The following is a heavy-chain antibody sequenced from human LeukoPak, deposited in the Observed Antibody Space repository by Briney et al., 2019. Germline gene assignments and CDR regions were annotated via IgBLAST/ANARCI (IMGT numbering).Heavy chain of an antibody. CDR3: ARGRVSGPADY. CDR2: IYYSGST. D-gene: IGHD6-19*01. Sequence: SETLSLTCTVSGGSISSYYWSWIRQPPGKGLEWIGYIYYSGSTNYNPSLKSRVTISVDTSKNQFSLKLSSVTAADTAVYYCARGRVSGPADYWGQGTLVTVSS. CDR1: GGSISSYY. V-gene: IGHV4-59*01. J-gene: IGHJ4*02.